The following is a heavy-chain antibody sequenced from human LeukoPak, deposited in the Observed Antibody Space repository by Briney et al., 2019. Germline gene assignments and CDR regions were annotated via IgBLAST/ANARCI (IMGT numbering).Heavy chain of an antibody. D-gene: IGHD1-1*01. V-gene: IGHV4-34*01. CDR3: ARSKETETTFHYFDYYMDV. Sequence: PPETLSLTCAVYSGSFNNYYWKWIRQPPGKGLEWIGQINHSGSASYNAALKSRITISVDTSKNQFSLKVNSVTAADTAVYFCARSKETETTFHYFDYYMDVWGKGTTVTVSS. CDR1: SGSFNNYY. CDR2: INHSGSA. J-gene: IGHJ6*03.